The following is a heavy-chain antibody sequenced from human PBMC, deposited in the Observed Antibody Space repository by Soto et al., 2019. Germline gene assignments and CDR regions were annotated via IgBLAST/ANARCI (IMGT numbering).Heavy chain of an antibody. CDR3: ATVDTAMAQGYFDL. CDR2: IYSGGST. V-gene: IGHV3-53*04. Sequence: EVQLVESGGGXXXXXGXLXXSXAASGFTVSSNYMSWVRQAPGKGLEWVSVIYSGGSTYYADSVKGRFTISRHNSKNTLYLQMNSLRAEDTAVYYCATVDTAMAQGYFDLWGRGTLVTVSS. D-gene: IGHD5-18*01. J-gene: IGHJ2*01. CDR1: GFTVSSNY.